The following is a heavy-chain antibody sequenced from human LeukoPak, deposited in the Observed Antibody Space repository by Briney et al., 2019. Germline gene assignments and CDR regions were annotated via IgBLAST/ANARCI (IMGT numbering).Heavy chain of an antibody. J-gene: IGHJ5*02. D-gene: IGHD5-18*01. CDR1: GFTFSDYY. CDR3: AGGYSYGYSNWFDP. Sequence: GGSLRLSCAASGFTFSDYYMSWIRQAPGKGLEWVSYISSRGSTIYYADSVKGRFTISRGNAKNSLYLQMNSLRAEDTAVYYCAGGYSYGYSNWFDPWGQGIMVTVSS. CDR2: ISSRGSTI. V-gene: IGHV3-11*01.